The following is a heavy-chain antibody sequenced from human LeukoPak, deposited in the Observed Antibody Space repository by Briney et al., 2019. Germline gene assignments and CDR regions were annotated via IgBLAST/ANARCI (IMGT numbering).Heavy chain of an antibody. Sequence: GRSLRLSCSASGFTFSSYAMHWVRQAPGKGLEYVSAISSNGGSTYYADSVKGRFTISRDNSKNTLYLQMSSLRAEDTAVYYCVKGSTYDSSGYYESDAFDIWGQGTMVTVSS. V-gene: IGHV3-64D*06. CDR2: ISSNGGST. CDR3: VKGSTYDSSGYYESDAFDI. CDR1: GFTFSSYA. J-gene: IGHJ3*02. D-gene: IGHD3-22*01.